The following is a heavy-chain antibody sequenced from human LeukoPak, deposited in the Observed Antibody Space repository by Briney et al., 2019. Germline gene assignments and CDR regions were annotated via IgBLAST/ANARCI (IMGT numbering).Heavy chain of an antibody. CDR1: GFTFNSYA. J-gene: IGHJ4*02. Sequence: GSLRLSCAASGFTFNSYAMYWVRQAPGKGLEWVSGIFGSGGSAHYADSVKGRFTISRDNSKNTVYLQMDSLRVEDTAVYYCGKTTTGYSSGRYPGWPVDYWGQGTLVTVSS. CDR2: IFGSGGSA. V-gene: IGHV3-23*01. D-gene: IGHD6-19*01. CDR3: GKTTTGYSSGRYPGWPVDY.